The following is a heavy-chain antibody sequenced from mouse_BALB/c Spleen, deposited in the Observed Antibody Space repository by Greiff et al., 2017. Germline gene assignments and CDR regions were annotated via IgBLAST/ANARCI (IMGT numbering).Heavy chain of an antibody. V-gene: IGHV1-55*01. Sequence: QVQLQQPGAELVKPGTSVKLSCKASGYNFTSYWINWVKLRPGQGLEWIGDIYPGSGSTNYNEKFKSKATLTVDTSSSTAYMQLSSLASEDSALYYCARSYYGNLYYFDYWGQGTTLTVSS. CDR3: ARSYYGNLYYFDY. CDR1: GYNFTSYW. D-gene: IGHD2-10*01. CDR2: IYPGSGST. J-gene: IGHJ2*01.